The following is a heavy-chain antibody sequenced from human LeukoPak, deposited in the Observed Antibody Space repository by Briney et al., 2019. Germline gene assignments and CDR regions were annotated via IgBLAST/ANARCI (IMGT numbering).Heavy chain of an antibody. J-gene: IGHJ4*02. CDR3: ARVGDGYDY. CDR2: INPSGGST. CDR1: GGTFSSYA. D-gene: IGHD5-24*01. V-gene: IGHV1-46*03. Sequence: GASVKVSCKASGGTFSSYAISWVRQAPGQGLEWMGIINPSGGSTSYAQKFQGRVTMTRDTSTSTVYMELSSLRSEDTAVYYCARVGDGYDYWGQGTLVTVSS.